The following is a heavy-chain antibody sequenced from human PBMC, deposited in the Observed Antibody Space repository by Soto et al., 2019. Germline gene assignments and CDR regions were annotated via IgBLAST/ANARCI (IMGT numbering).Heavy chain of an antibody. CDR3: VRRVSGNYDY. CDR2: ISSNGGTT. V-gene: IGHV3-64*01. J-gene: IGHJ4*02. Sequence: VQLAETGGGMVQPGVSLRRSCVASGFTFSSYDMHWVRQAPGKGLEYVSSISSNGGTTYYGNSVKGRFTISRDNSKNTLYLQMGSLRAEDMAVYYCVRRVSGNYDYWGQGTLVTVSS. D-gene: IGHD1-7*01. CDR1: GFTFSSYD.